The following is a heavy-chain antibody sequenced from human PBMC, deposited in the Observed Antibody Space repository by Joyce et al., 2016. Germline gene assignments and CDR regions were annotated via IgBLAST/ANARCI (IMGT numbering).Heavy chain of an antibody. CDR3: AKDLAAGGTRFVGDY. J-gene: IGHJ4*02. Sequence: EVQLLESGGGLVQPGGSLRLSCAASEFTFSNYVMSWVRQAPGKGLEWVSAISGSDGTTYYADSVKGRFTISRDNYKNTLYLQMNSLRAEDTAIYYCAKDLAAGGTRFVGDYWGQGTLVTVSS. CDR2: ISGSDGTT. CDR1: EFTFSNYV. D-gene: IGHD6-13*01. V-gene: IGHV3-23*01.